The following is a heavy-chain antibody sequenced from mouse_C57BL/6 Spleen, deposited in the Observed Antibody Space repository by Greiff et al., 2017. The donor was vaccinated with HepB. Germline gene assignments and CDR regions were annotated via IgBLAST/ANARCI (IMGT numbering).Heavy chain of an antibody. V-gene: IGHV1-72*01. D-gene: IGHD2-12*01. J-gene: IGHJ1*03. CDR3: ARHYYSPWYFDV. CDR1: GYTFTSYW. CDR2: IDPNSGGT. Sequence: QSCKASGYTFTSYWMHWVKQRPGRGLEWIGRIDPNSGGTKYNEKFKSKATLTVDKPSSTAYMQRSSLTSEDSAVYYCARHYYSPWYFDVWGTGTTVTVSS.